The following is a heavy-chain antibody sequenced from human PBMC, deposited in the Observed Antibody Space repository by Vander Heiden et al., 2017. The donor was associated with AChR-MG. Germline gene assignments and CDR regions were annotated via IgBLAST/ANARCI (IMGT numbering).Heavy chain of an antibody. CDR2: ISDNGGST. J-gene: IGHJ4*02. Sequence: EVQLLESGGGLVQPGGSMSLSCAASGFTFSSYAMSWVRQAPGKGLEWVSAISDNGGSTYYADSVKGRFTISRDNSKNTLFLQMNSLRADDTAVYYCAKEYGGAFDYWGQGTLVTVSS. CDR1: GFTFSSYA. D-gene: IGHD2-21*01. V-gene: IGHV3-23*01. CDR3: AKEYGGAFDY.